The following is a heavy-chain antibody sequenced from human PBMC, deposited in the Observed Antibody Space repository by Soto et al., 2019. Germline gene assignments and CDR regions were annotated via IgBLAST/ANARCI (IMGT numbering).Heavy chain of an antibody. Sequence: SETLSLTCAVSGGSFTRNNWWTCLRQPPGQGLEWIGEIYRTGSTNYNPSLKSRVTISLDKSETQFSLKVTSLTAAATAVYYCASRDPGTSVDYWGQGPLVTVSS. CDR2: IYRTGST. V-gene: IGHV4-4*02. CDR1: GGSFTRNNW. CDR3: ASRDPGTSVDY. J-gene: IGHJ4*02. D-gene: IGHD1-7*01.